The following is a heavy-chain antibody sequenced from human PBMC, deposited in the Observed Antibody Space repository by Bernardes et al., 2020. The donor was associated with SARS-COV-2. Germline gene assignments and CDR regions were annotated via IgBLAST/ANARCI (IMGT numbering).Heavy chain of an antibody. V-gene: IGHV3-33*01. CDR2: IWSDSSNR. J-gene: IGHJ4*02. CDR1: GFNFGFHG. Sequence: GGSLSLSCVASGFNFGFHGMHWVRQAPGKGLEWVANIWSDSSNRYYADSVKGRFTISRDNSKTTLYMQMNNLRDEDTAVYYCARSHRDSSRYAYFYDNWGQGTLVTVSS. D-gene: IGHD3-22*01. CDR3: ARSHRDSSRYAYFYDN.